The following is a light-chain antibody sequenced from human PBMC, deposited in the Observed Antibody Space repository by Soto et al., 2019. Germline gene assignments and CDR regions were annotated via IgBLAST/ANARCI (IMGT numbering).Light chain of an antibody. Sequence: VLPPSPGTLSFSQGERATLSCRASQTVRNNYLAWYQQKPGQAPRLLIYDASYRATGIPARFSGSGSGTEFTLTISSLQSEDFAVYYCQQYDYWPPTFGQGTKVDIK. V-gene: IGKV3-15*01. J-gene: IGKJ1*01. CDR1: QTVRNN. CDR3: QQYDYWPPT. CDR2: DAS.